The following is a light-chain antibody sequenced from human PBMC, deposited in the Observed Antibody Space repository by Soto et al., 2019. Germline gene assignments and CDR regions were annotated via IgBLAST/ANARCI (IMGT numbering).Light chain of an antibody. CDR1: GTDVGGYNY. Sequence: QSVRTQPASVSGSPGQSVTISCTGTGTDVGGYNYVSWYQHHPGKAPKLMIYEVSNRPPGVSNRFSGSKSGNTASLSISGLQTEDEADYYCCSFTSRSTWLFGGGTKLTVL. V-gene: IGLV2-14*01. CDR3: CSFTSRSTWL. J-gene: IGLJ3*02. CDR2: EVS.